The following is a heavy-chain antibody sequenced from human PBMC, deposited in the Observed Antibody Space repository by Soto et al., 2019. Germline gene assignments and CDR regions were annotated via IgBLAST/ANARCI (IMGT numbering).Heavy chain of an antibody. CDR2: IWYDGSNK. J-gene: IGHJ4*02. Sequence: GGSLRLSCAASGFTFSSYGMHWVRQAPGKGLEWVAVIWYDGSNKYYADSVKGRFTISRDNSKNTLYLQMNSLRAEDTAVYYCARDRCSSTSCYVEWYYFDYWGQGTLVTVSS. V-gene: IGHV3-33*01. CDR1: GFTFSSYG. D-gene: IGHD2-2*01. CDR3: ARDRCSSTSCYVEWYYFDY.